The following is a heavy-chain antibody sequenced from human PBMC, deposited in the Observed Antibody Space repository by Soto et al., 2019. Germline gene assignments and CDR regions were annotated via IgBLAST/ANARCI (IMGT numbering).Heavy chain of an antibody. CDR1: GGSISSYY. J-gene: IGHJ4*02. V-gene: IGHV4-59*08. CDR2: IYYSGST. D-gene: IGHD5-12*01. CDR3: ARHVEDGYNFNLDY. Sequence: QVQLQESGPGLVKPSETLSLTCTVSGGSISSYYWSWIRQPPGKGLEWIGYIYYSGSTNYNPSLKSRVTISVDTSKNQFSLKLSSVTAADTAVYYCARHVEDGYNFNLDYWGQGTLVTVSS.